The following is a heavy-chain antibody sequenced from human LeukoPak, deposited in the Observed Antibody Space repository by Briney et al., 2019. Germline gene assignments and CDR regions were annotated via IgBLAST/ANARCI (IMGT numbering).Heavy chain of an antibody. D-gene: IGHD6-19*01. J-gene: IGHJ6*03. Sequence: GGSLRLSCAASGFTVSSNYMSWVRRTPGKGLEWVSIIYSGGSTNYADSVKGRFTISRDNAKNTLYLQMNSLRAEDTAVYYCARDHLSSGSSPDYYYYYYMDVWGKGTTVTISS. V-gene: IGHV3-53*01. CDR3: ARDHLSSGSSPDYYYYYYMDV. CDR2: IYSGGST. CDR1: GFTVSSNY.